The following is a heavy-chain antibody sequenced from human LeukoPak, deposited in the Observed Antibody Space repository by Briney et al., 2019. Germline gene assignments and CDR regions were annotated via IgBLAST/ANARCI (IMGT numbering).Heavy chain of an antibody. CDR3: AKISWDGRGTFY. Sequence: GGSLRLSCAASGFTFSTYSMSWVRQAPGKGLEWVSAIRGGGENTYYADSVKGRFTISRDNSKDTLPLQMNSLRAEDTAVYYCAKISWDGRGTFYWGQGTLVTVSS. D-gene: IGHD2-15*01. J-gene: IGHJ4*02. V-gene: IGHV3-23*01. CDR2: IRGGGENT. CDR1: GFTFSTYS.